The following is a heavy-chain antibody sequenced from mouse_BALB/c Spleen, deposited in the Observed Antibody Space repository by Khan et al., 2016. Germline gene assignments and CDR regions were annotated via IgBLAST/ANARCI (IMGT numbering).Heavy chain of an antibody. Sequence: VQLKQSGPSLVKPSQTLSLTCSVTGDSITSGYWNWIRQFPGNKLEYMGYIRYSGSTYNNPSLKSRISIIRDTSKNQYYLQWNAVTTEDTATYYCAAYDGYYFDYWGQGTPLTVSS. CDR3: AAYDGYYFDY. CDR2: IRYSGST. V-gene: IGHV3-8*02. J-gene: IGHJ2*01. D-gene: IGHD2-3*01. CDR1: GDSITSGY.